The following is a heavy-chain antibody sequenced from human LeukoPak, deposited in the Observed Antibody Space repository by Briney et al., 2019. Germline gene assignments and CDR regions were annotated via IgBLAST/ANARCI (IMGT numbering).Heavy chain of an antibody. Sequence: HPGGSLRLSCAASGFTFSSYAMSWVRQAPGKGLEWVSAISGSGGSTYYADSMKGRFTISRDNSKNTLYLQMNSLRAEDTAVYYCVKDQKPYIAAAGGYWGQGTLVTVSS. CDR1: GFTFSSYA. D-gene: IGHD6-13*01. CDR2: ISGSGGST. CDR3: VKDQKPYIAAAGGY. J-gene: IGHJ4*02. V-gene: IGHV3-23*01.